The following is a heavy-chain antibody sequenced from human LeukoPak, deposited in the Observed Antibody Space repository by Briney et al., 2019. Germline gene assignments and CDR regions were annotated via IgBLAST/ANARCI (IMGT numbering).Heavy chain of an antibody. D-gene: IGHD1-26*01. CDR2: IYTSGST. Sequence: SETLSLTCPVSAGSISSGSYYWSWIRQPAGKGLEWIGRIYTSGSTNYNPSLKSRVTISVDTSKNQFSLKLSSVTAADTAVYYCARGREWELLSFWGQGTLVTVSS. CDR3: ARGREWELLSF. J-gene: IGHJ4*02. V-gene: IGHV4-61*02. CDR1: AGSISSGSYY.